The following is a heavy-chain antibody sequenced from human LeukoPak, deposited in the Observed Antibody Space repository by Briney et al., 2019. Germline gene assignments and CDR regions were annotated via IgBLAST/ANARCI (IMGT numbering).Heavy chain of an antibody. CDR2: INAGNGNT. CDR1: GYTFTSYA. V-gene: IGHV1-3*01. D-gene: IGHD3-9*01. Sequence: ASVKVSCKASGYTFTSYAMHWVRQAPGQRLEWMGWINAGNGNTKYSQKFQGRVTITRDTSASTAYMELSSLRSEDTAVYYCARGRGYFDWSEGEFDYWGQGTLVTVSS. CDR3: ARGRGYFDWSEGEFDY. J-gene: IGHJ4*02.